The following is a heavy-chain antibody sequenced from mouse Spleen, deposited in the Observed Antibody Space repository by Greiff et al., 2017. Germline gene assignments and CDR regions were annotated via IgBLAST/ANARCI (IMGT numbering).Heavy chain of an antibody. D-gene: IGHD2-2*01. V-gene: IGHV1-9*01. Sequence: VQLQQSGAELMKPGASVKISCKATGYTFSSYWIEWVKQRPGHGLEWIGEILPGSGSTNYNEKFKGKATFTADTSSNTAYMQLSSLTSEDSAVYYCASPYGYDVGFAYWGQGTLVTVSA. CDR2: ILPGSGST. CDR3: ASPYGYDVGFAY. J-gene: IGHJ3*01. CDR1: GYTFSSYW.